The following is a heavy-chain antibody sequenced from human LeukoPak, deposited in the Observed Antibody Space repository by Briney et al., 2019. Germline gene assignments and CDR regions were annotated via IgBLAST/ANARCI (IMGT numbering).Heavy chain of an antibody. CDR2: INHSGST. D-gene: IGHD3-16*01. Sequence: PSETLSLTCAVYGGSFSGYYWSWIRQPPGKGLEWIGEINHSGSTNYNPSLKSRVTISVDTSKNQFSPKLSSVTAADTAVYYCARGAGGGYFDYWGQGTLVTVSS. J-gene: IGHJ4*02. V-gene: IGHV4-34*01. CDR1: GGSFSGYY. CDR3: ARGAGGGYFDY.